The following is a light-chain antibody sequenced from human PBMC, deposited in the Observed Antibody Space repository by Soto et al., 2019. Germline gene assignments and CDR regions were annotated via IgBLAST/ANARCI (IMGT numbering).Light chain of an antibody. CDR3: AAWDDSLNGVV. CDR1: RSNIGSYT. J-gene: IGLJ2*01. CDR2: NNN. V-gene: IGLV1-44*01. Sequence: QSVLTQPPSASGTPGQRVTISCSGSRSNIGSYTVNWYQQLPGTAPKLLIYNNNQRPSGVPDRFSGSKFGTSASLAISGLQSEDEADYYCAAWDDSLNGVVFGGGTKLTVL.